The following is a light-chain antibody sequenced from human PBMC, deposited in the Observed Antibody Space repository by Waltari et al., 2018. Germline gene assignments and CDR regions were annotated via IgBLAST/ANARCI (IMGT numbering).Light chain of an antibody. J-gene: IGKJ4*01. CDR1: QSVTNY. Sequence: DIVLTQSPAILSLSLGERASLSCRASQSVTNYLAWYQQKPGQAPRLLIYDTSNRATGIPARFSGSGFGTDFTLTNSSLEPEDFAVYYCQQRRDWPLTFGGGTKVEIK. CDR2: DTS. CDR3: QQRRDWPLT. V-gene: IGKV3-11*01.